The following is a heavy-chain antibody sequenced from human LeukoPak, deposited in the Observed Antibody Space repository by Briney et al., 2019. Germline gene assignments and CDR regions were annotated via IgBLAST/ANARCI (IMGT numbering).Heavy chain of an antibody. J-gene: IGHJ5*02. V-gene: IGHV4-34*01. Sequence: PSETLSLTCAVCGGSFSGYYWSWIRQPPGKGLEWIGEINHSGSTNYNPSLKSRVTISVDTSKNQFSLKLSSVTAADTAVYYCAREGYCSSTSCQNWFDPWGQGTLVTVSS. CDR1: GGSFSGYY. CDR3: AREGYCSSTSCQNWFDP. D-gene: IGHD2-2*01. CDR2: INHSGST.